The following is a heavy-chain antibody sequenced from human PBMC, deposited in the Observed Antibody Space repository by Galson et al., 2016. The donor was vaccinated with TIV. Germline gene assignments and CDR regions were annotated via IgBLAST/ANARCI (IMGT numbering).Heavy chain of an antibody. D-gene: IGHD1-1*01. CDR1: GFTFDRFS. CDR3: ARDLLEIPGEGYLDS. V-gene: IGHV3-21*06. CDR2: ISSSGSSK. J-gene: IGHJ4*02. Sequence: SLRLSCAASGFTFDRFSINWVRQAPGKGLEWVSAISSSGSSKYYADSMKGRFTISRDNAKNSVYLQMNSLRVEDTAIYYCARDLLEIPGEGYLDSWGQGTLVTVSS.